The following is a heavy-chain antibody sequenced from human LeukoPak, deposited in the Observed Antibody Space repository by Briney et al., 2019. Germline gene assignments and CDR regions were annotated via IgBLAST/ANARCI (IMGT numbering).Heavy chain of an antibody. D-gene: IGHD2-21*02. J-gene: IGHJ4*02. CDR2: ISGCGDIT. V-gene: IGHV3-23*01. CDR1: GFNFPNHA. Sequence: QRGGSLRLFCAASGFNFPNHAMSWVRQTAGKGREWVSAISGCGDITYYANTVKGQFTISRNNSKDTLFLQMHSLRPGDTAVYYCVKEDTPATANYWGQGTLVTISS. CDR3: VKEDTPATANY.